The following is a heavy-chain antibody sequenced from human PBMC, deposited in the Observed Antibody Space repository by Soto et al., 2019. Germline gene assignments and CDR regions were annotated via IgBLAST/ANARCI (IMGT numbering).Heavy chain of an antibody. CDR3: AKNQGVELVPLATVDWFDP. D-gene: IGHD1-26*01. CDR1: GFIFENFG. Sequence: GGSLRLSCAASGFIFENFGMSWVRQAPGKGLEWISSISGSGFKKYYADSVKGRFTISRDNPKSTVYLELNNLSAEDTAVYHCAKNQGVELVPLATVDWFDPWGQGSVVTVS. CDR2: ISGSGFKK. J-gene: IGHJ5*02. V-gene: IGHV3-23*01.